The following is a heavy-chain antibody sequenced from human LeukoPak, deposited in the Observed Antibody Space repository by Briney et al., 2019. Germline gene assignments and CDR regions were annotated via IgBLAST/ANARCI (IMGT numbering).Heavy chain of an antibody. Sequence: SETLSLTCTVSGDSISSSNWWNWVRLPPGKGLDWIGEISHAGSTKYSPSLKDRVTISKDNSKNQFSLKLNSVTAADTATYYCTRSSGWWSLDYWGQGALVTVSS. J-gene: IGHJ4*02. CDR3: TRSSGWWSLDY. CDR1: GDSISSSNW. V-gene: IGHV4-4*02. D-gene: IGHD6-19*01. CDR2: ISHAGST.